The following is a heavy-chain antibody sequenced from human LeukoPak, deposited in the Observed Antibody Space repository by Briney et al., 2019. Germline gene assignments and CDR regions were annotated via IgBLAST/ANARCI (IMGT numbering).Heavy chain of an antibody. V-gene: IGHV1-46*01. Sequence: GASVKVSCKASGYTFTGYYMHWVRQAPGQGLEWMGIINPSGGSTSYAQKFQGRVTMTRDTSTSTVYMELSSLRSEDTAVYYCARDDTMVRGVIAGYCDYWGQGTLVTVSS. CDR3: ARDDTMVRGVIAGYCDY. J-gene: IGHJ4*02. CDR2: INPSGGST. CDR1: GYTFTGYY. D-gene: IGHD3-10*01.